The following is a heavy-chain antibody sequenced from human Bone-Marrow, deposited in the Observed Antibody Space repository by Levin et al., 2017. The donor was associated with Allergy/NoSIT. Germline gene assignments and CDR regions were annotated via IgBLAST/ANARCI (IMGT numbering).Heavy chain of an antibody. CDR2: ITTTSSYI. Sequence: GGSLRLSCAASGFTFSNYDMNWVRQAPGKGLEWVSSITTTSSYIYYADSVKGRFTISRDNAKNSLYLQMNSLRAEDTAVYYCARDYGPTIAAAGTDYWGQGTLVTVSS. CDR1: GFTFSNYD. D-gene: IGHD6-13*01. J-gene: IGHJ4*02. CDR3: ARDYGPTIAAAGTDY. V-gene: IGHV3-21*01.